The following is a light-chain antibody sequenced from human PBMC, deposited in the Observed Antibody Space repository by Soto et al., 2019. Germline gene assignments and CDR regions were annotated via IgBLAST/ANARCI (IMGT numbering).Light chain of an antibody. J-gene: IGLJ1*01. Sequence: QSVLTQPPSVSGAPGQRVSISCTGGTSNIGAGYDVHWYQQLPGTAPNLLIYGNTNRPSGVPDRFSGSKSGTSASLAFTGLQAEDEADYSCQSYDFSLSAYVFGTGTKVTGL. CDR3: QSYDFSLSAYV. CDR1: TSNIGAGYD. CDR2: GNT. V-gene: IGLV1-40*01.